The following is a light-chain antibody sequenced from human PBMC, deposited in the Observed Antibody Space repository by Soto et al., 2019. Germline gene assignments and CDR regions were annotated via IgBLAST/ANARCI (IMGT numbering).Light chain of an antibody. V-gene: IGKV3-11*01. CDR3: QQRRNWPPT. J-gene: IGKJ4*01. CDR1: QSVSSY. CDR2: DAS. Sequence: EIVLTQSPATLSLSPGERATLSCRSSQSVSSYLAWYQQKPGQAPRLLIYDASNRATGIPARFSGSGSGTDFPLTISSLATADFAFYYCQQRRNWPPTFGGGTKVEIK.